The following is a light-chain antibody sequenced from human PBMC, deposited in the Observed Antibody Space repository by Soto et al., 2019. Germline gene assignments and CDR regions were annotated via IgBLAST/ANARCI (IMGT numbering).Light chain of an antibody. Sequence: EIVLTQSPGTLSLSPGERATLSCRASQSVSDSFIAWYQQRPGQAPNLLIYGASQRATGIPDRFRGSGSATHFSLTINRLEPEDFAVYYCQHYKAFGGGTKVDIK. J-gene: IGKJ4*01. CDR1: QSVSDSF. CDR2: GAS. CDR3: QHYKA. V-gene: IGKV3-20*01.